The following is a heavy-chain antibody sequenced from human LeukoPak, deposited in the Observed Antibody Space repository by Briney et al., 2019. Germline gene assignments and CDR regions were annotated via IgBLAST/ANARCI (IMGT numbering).Heavy chain of an antibody. Sequence: SETLSLTCAVYGGSFSGYYWSWIRQPPGKGLEWIGEINHSGSTNYNPSLKSRVTISVDTSKNQFSLKLSSVTAADTPVYYCARWSTVTTFGFDYWDQGTLVTVS. J-gene: IGHJ4*02. CDR1: GGSFSGYY. V-gene: IGHV4-34*01. CDR2: INHSGST. D-gene: IGHD4-11*01. CDR3: ARWSTVTTFGFDY.